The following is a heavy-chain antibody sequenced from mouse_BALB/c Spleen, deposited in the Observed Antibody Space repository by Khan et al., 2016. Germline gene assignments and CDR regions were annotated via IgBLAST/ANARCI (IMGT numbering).Heavy chain of an antibody. V-gene: IGHV5-4*02. CDR1: GFTFSDYY. J-gene: IGHJ3*01. Sequence: EVELVESGGGLVKPGGSLKLSCAASGFTFSDYYMYWVRQTPEKRLEWVATISDGGSYTYYPDSVKGRFTISRDNAKNNLYLQMRSLKSEDTAMYYCAREGLRRGFADWGQGTLVTVSA. CDR2: ISDGGSYT. CDR3: AREGLRRGFAD. D-gene: IGHD2-4*01.